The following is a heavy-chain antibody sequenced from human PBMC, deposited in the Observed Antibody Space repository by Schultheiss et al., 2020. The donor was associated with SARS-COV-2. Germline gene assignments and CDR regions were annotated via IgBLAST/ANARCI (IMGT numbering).Heavy chain of an antibody. CDR3: TRLAARADFYYFDY. J-gene: IGHJ4*02. D-gene: IGHD6-25*01. CDR1: GFTFSSYA. Sequence: GGSLRLSCAASGFTFSSYAMSWVRQAPGKGLEWVGRIRSKANSYATAYAASVKGRFTISRDDSKNTAYLQMNSLKTEDTAVYYCTRLAARADFYYFDYWGQGTLVTVSS. V-gene: IGHV3-73*01. CDR2: IRSKANSYAT.